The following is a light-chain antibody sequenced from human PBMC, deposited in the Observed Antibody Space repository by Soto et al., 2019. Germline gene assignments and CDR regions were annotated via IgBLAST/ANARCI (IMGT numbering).Light chain of an antibody. Sequence: DIQMTQSPSSLSASVGDRVTITCRASQSIRNSLNWYQQKPGKAPKLLIYGASNLETGVPSRFSGSGSGTDFTFTISSLQAEDIATYFCQQYDSVFTFGQGTRWRL. CDR3: QQYDSVFT. V-gene: IGKV1-33*01. CDR2: GAS. J-gene: IGKJ5*01. CDR1: QSIRNS.